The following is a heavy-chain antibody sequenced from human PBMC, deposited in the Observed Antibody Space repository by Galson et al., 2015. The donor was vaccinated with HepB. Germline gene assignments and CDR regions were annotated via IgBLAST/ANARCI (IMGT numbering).Heavy chain of an antibody. J-gene: IGHJ4*02. CDR2: ISVDGTTR. CDR3: VRDLKVGATIDF. Sequence: SLRLSCAASGFTFTSHSMNWVRQAPGKGLEWVSYISVDGTTRFYADSVKGRATISRDNAKNTLYLQMNSLTDGDAAVYFCVRDLKVGATIDFWGQGTRVAVSS. D-gene: IGHD1-26*01. CDR1: GFTFTSHS. V-gene: IGHV3-48*02.